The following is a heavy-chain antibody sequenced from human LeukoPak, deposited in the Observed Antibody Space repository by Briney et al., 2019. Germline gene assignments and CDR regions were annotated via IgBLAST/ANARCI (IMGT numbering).Heavy chain of an antibody. D-gene: IGHD3-10*01. CDR2: ISYDGSNK. Sequence: PGGSLRLSCAASGFTFSSYAMSWVRQAPGKGLEWVAVISYDGSNKYYADSVKGRFTISRDNSKNTLNLQMNSLRGEDTALYYCARRGTVLDYWGQGTLVTVSS. CDR3: ARRGTVLDY. V-gene: IGHV3-30-3*01. CDR1: GFTFSSYA. J-gene: IGHJ4*02.